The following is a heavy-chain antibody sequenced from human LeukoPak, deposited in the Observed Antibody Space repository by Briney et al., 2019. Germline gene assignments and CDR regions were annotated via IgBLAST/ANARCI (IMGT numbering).Heavy chain of an antibody. CDR2: IWYDGSNR. V-gene: IGHV3-33*01. CDR1: GLSFKTYG. Sequence: PGGSLRLSCAASGLSFKTYGMHWVRQTPGKGLEWVALIWYDGSNRFYADSVKGRFTISRDNSKNTLNLQMMSLRAEDTAVYYCARYCSGVNCYSGVDYWGQGTLVTVSS. J-gene: IGHJ4*02. D-gene: IGHD2-15*01. CDR3: ARYCSGVNCYSGVDY.